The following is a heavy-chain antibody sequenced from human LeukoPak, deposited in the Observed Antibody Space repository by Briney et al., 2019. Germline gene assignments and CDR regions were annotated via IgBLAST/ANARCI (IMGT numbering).Heavy chain of an antibody. V-gene: IGHV1-46*01. J-gene: IGHJ6*02. CDR3: AGAGGILTGYNYYYGMDV. D-gene: IGHD3-9*01. CDR2: INPSGGST. Sequence: XXYMHWXRQAPGQGLEWMGIINPSGGSTSYAQKFQGRVTMTRDTSTSTVYTELSSLRSEDAAVYYCAGAGGILTGYNYYYGMDVWGQGTTVTVSS. CDR1: XXY.